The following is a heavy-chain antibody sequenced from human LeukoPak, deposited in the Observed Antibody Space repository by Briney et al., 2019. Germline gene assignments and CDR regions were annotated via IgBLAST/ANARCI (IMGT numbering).Heavy chain of an antibody. J-gene: IGHJ3*02. CDR1: GGSISSYY. D-gene: IGHD3-10*01. V-gene: IGHV4-59*08. CDR3: ARAMRPYGNDALDI. Sequence: SETLSLTCTVSGGSISSYYWSWIRQPPGKGLEWMGCIYYSGSTNYNPSLKSRATISVDTSKSQISLKLTSVTAADTALYYCARAMRPYGNDALDIWGQGTMVTVSS. CDR2: IYYSGST.